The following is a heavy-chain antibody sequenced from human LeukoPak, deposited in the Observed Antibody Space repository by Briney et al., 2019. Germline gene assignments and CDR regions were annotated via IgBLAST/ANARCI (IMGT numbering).Heavy chain of an antibody. D-gene: IGHD1-26*01. Sequence: GESLKISCQTSGFIFTDNWIAWVRHVPGKGLDWLGFIYPGKSDVRYYPSFEGQVTISADRSISTAYLQWNSLKASDTAVYYCARQGPSYHSAYAYWGQGTLITVSS. CDR2: IYPGKSDV. CDR1: GFIFTDNW. V-gene: IGHV5-51*01. J-gene: IGHJ4*02. CDR3: ARQGPSYHSAYAY.